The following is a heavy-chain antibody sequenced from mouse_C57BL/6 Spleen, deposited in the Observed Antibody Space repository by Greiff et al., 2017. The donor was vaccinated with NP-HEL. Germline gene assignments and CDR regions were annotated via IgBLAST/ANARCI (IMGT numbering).Heavy chain of an antibody. CDR1: GFTFSSYT. Sequence: EVQLQESGGGLVKPGGSLKLSCAASGFTFSSYTMSWVRQTPEKRLEWVATISGGGGNTYYPDSVKGRFTISRDNAKNTLYLQMSSLRSEDTALYYCARNWALDYWGQGTTLTVSS. CDR3: ARNWALDY. D-gene: IGHD4-1*01. CDR2: ISGGGGNT. V-gene: IGHV5-9*04. J-gene: IGHJ2*01.